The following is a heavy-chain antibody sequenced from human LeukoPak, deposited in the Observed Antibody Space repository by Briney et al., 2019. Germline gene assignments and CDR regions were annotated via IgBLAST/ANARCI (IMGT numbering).Heavy chain of an antibody. CDR1: SYSINSNYY. CDR2: IYHTGST. V-gene: IGHV4-38-2*02. D-gene: IGHD6-19*01. Sequence: TSETLSLTCSVSSYSINSNYYWGWIRQSPGKGLEWIGSIYHTGSTYYNPSLKSRVTISLDASNKQFSLRLSSVTAADTAVYYCARGSHPVTGTLGGYFDPWGQGTLVTVSS. J-gene: IGHJ4*02. CDR3: ARGSHPVTGTLGGYFDP.